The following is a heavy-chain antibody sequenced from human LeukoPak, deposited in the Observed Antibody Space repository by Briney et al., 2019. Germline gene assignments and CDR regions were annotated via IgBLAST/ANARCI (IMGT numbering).Heavy chain of an antibody. V-gene: IGHV3-9*01. CDR2: ISWNSGSI. J-gene: IGHJ4*02. CDR1: GFTFDDYA. Sequence: GGSLRLSCAASGFTFDDYAMHWVRQAPGKGLEWVSGISWNSGSIGYADSVKDRFTISRDNAKNSLYLQMNSLRAEDTALYYCAKDIRDSSGYPYYFDYWGQGTLVTVSS. CDR3: AKDIRDSSGYPYYFDY. D-gene: IGHD3-22*01.